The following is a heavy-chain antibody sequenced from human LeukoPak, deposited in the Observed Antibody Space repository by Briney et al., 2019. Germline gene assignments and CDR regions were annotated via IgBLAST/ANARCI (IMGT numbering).Heavy chain of an antibody. V-gene: IGHV3-23*01. CDR1: GFTFSSYA. CDR2: ISGSGDST. D-gene: IGHD4-23*01. J-gene: IGHJ4*02. CDR3: AKYAPPTTVVTRFFDY. Sequence: GGSLRLSCAASGFTFSSYAMSWVRQAPGKGLEWVSAISGSGDSTYYADSVKGRFTISRDSSKNTLYLQMNSLRVEDTAVYYCAKYAPPTTVVTRFFDYWGQGTLVTVSS.